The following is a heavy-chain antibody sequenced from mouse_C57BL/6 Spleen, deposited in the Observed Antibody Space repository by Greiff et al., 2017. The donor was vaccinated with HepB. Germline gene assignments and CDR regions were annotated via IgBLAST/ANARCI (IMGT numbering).Heavy chain of an antibody. J-gene: IGHJ4*01. CDR3: GRWDGYPRAMDY. V-gene: IGHV1-82*01. D-gene: IGHD2-3*01. CDR2: IYPGDGDT. CDR1: GYAFSSSW. Sequence: QVQLQQSGPELVKPGASVKISCKASGYAFSSSWMNWVKQRPGKGLEWIGRIYPGDGDTNYNGKFKGQATLTANKSSSTAYMQLSSLTAEDAAVYFGGRWDGYPRAMDYWGQGTSVTVSS.